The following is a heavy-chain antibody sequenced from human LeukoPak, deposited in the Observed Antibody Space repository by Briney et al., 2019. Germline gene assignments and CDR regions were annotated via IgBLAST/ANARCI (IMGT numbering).Heavy chain of an antibody. D-gene: IGHD3-10*02. CDR1: GFTFSSYW. CDR3: AELGITMIGGV. Sequence: GGSLRLSCSASGFTFSSYWMSWVRQAPGKGLEWVSYISSSGSTIYYADSVKGRFTISRDNAKNSLYLQMNSLRAEDTAVYYCAELGITMIGGVWGKGTTVTISS. CDR2: ISSSGSTI. V-gene: IGHV3-48*04. J-gene: IGHJ6*04.